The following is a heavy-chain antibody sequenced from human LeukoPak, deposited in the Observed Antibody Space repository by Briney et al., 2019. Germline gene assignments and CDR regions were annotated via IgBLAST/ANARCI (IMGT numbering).Heavy chain of an antibody. D-gene: IGHD6-19*01. Sequence: GGSLRLSCAGSGFIVSDSYTSWVRQGPGKGLEWVSAIYSSGSTDYADSVRGRFTIARDTSKNMVYLQMNSLTAEDTAAYYCARRTGAAPGEFFLHWGQGTLVTVSS. CDR2: IYSSGST. CDR3: ARRTGAAPGEFFLH. V-gene: IGHV3-53*01. J-gene: IGHJ1*01. CDR1: GFIVSDSY.